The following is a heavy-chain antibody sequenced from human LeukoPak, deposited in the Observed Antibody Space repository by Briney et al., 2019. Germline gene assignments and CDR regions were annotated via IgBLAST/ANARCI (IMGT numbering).Heavy chain of an antibody. D-gene: IGHD1-7*01. Sequence: ASVKVSCKASGYTFTSYGISWVRQAPGQGLEWMGWISAYNGNTNYAQKLQGRVTMTTDTSTSTAYMELRSLRSDDTAVYYCARAGTTTFYYYGMDVWGQGTTVTVPS. J-gene: IGHJ6*02. CDR2: ISAYNGNT. CDR3: ARAGTTTFYYYGMDV. CDR1: GYTFTSYG. V-gene: IGHV1-18*01.